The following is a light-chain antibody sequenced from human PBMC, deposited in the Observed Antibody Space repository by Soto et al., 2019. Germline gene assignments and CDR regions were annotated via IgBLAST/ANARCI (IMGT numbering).Light chain of an antibody. CDR2: AAS. J-gene: IGKJ2*01. CDR1: QGISSY. CDR3: QQYYSYPYT. Sequence: AIRMTQSPSSLSASTGDRVTITCRASQGISSYLAWYQQKPGKAPKLLIYAASTLQSGVPSRFSGSESGTDFNLTISCLQSEDFATYYCQQYYSYPYTFGQGTKLEIK. V-gene: IGKV1-8*01.